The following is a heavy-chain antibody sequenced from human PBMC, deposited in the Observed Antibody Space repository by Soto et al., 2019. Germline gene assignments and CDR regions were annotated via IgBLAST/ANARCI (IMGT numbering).Heavy chain of an antibody. V-gene: IGHV3-23*01. CDR1: GFTFSSYA. J-gene: IGHJ4*02. Sequence: PGGSLRLSCAASGFTFSSYAMSWVRQAPGKGLEWVSAISGSGGSTYYADSVKGRFTISRDNSKNTLYLQMNSLRAEDTAVYYCAKGPNFASSGYYVDYWGQGTLVTVSS. CDR3: AKGPNFASSGYYVDY. D-gene: IGHD3-22*01. CDR2: ISGSGGST.